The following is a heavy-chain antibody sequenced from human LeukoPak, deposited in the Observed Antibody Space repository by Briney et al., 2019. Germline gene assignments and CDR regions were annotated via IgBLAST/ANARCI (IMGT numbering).Heavy chain of an antibody. Sequence: SETLSLTCTVSGGSISSYYWSWIRQPPGKGLEWIGYIYYSGSTNYNPSLKSRVTISVDTSKNQFSLKLSSVTVADTAVYYCARTLYGSGSYFDYWGQGTLVTVSS. D-gene: IGHD3-10*01. CDR2: IYYSGST. V-gene: IGHV4-59*01. CDR3: ARTLYGSGSYFDY. CDR1: GGSISSYY. J-gene: IGHJ4*02.